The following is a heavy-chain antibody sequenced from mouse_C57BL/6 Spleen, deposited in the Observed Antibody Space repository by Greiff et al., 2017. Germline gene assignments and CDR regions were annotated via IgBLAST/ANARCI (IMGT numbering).Heavy chain of an antibody. V-gene: IGHV3-6*01. CDR3: ARDDDHDMRAMDY. CDR1: GYSITSGYY. D-gene: IGHD2-4*01. J-gene: IGHJ4*01. CDR2: ISYDGSN. Sequence: EVQRVESGPGLVKPSQSLSLTCSVTGYSITSGYYWNWIRQFPGNKLEWMGYISYDGSNNYNPSLKNRISITRDTSKNQFFLKLNSVTTEDTATYYCARDDDHDMRAMDYWGQGTSVTVSS.